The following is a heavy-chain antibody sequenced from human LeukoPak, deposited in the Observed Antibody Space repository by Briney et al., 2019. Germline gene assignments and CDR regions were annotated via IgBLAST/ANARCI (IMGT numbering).Heavy chain of an antibody. D-gene: IGHD6-13*01. CDR2: MYYSGRT. CDR1: GGSISNYY. CDR3: ATNPSINWYYFDY. J-gene: IGHJ4*02. V-gene: IGHV4-59*01. Sequence: SSGTLSLTCTVSGGSISNYYWSWIRQPPGKGLEWIGYMYYSGRTGYNPSLKSRVTMSVDTSKNQFSLKLRSVTAADTAFYYCATNPSINWYYFDYWGQGALVTVSS.